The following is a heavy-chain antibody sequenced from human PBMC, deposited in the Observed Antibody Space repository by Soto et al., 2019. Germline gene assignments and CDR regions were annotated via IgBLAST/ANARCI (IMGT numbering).Heavy chain of an antibody. CDR3: ARDHESWDYDIPMDV. CDR2: IYSGGST. D-gene: IGHD3-9*01. J-gene: IGHJ6*03. CDR1: GFTVSSNY. Sequence: GGSLRLSCAASGFTVSSNYMSWVRQAPGKGLEWVSVIYSGGSTYYADSVKGRFTISRDNSKNTLYLQMNSLRAEDTAVYYCARDHESWDYDIPMDVWGKGTTVTVSS. V-gene: IGHV3-66*01.